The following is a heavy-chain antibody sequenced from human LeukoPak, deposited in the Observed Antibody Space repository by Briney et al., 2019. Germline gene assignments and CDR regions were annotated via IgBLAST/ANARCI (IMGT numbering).Heavy chain of an antibody. CDR1: RYSFTNYW. CDR2: IHPADADT. V-gene: IGHV5-51*01. CDR3: ASPVDTSRAFDY. J-gene: IGHJ4*02. D-gene: IGHD5-18*01. Sequence: PGESLKISCKGSRYSFTNYWIAWVRQMPGKGLEWMGIIHPADADTRYNPSFQGQVTISADKSISTAFLQWSSLKASDTAMYYCASPVDTSRAFDYWGQGTTVTVSS.